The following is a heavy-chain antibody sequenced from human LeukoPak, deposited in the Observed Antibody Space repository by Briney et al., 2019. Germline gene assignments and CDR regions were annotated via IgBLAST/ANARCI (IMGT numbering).Heavy chain of an antibody. CDR1: GFTFSDYY. CDR2: ISGSGGST. CDR3: AKMDCSGGSCNAYYYYYYYMDV. D-gene: IGHD2-15*01. J-gene: IGHJ6*03. Sequence: GGSLRLSCAASGFTFSDYYMSWIRQAPGKGLEWVSTISGSGGSTYYADSVKGRFTISRDNSKNTLYLQMNSLRAEDTAVYYCAKMDCSGGSCNAYYYYYYYMDVWGKGTTVTVSS. V-gene: IGHV3-23*01.